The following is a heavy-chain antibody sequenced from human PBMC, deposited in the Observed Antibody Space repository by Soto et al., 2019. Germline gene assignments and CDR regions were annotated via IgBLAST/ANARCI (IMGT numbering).Heavy chain of an antibody. CDR1: GYTFNNYW. D-gene: IGHD2-15*01. CDR2: IYPGDSDT. V-gene: IGHV5-51*01. Sequence: GESLKISCQASGYTFNNYWIAWVRQMPGKGLEYVGIIYPGDSDTRYSPPLQGQVAISADTSITTAYLQWSSLKASDSGMYYCARRLTEDSGSSPYSSAFAVWGRGTTVTAS. CDR3: ARRLTEDSGSSPYSSAFAV. J-gene: IGHJ6*02.